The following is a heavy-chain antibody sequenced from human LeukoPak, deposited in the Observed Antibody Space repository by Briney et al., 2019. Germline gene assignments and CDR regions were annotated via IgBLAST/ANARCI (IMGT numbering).Heavy chain of an antibody. D-gene: IGHD3-3*01. CDR1: GFTFSSYW. CDR3: ARDRFWSGYPYFDY. Sequence: PGGSLRLSCAASGFTFSSYWMSWVRQAPGKGLEWVANIKQDGSEKYYVDSVKSRFTISRDNAKNSLYLQMNSLRAEDTAVYYCARDRFWSGYPYFDYWGQGTLVTVSS. V-gene: IGHV3-7*01. CDR2: IKQDGSEK. J-gene: IGHJ4*02.